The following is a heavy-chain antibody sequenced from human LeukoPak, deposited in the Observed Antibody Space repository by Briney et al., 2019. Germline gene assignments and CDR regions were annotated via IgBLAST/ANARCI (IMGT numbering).Heavy chain of an antibody. J-gene: IGHJ4*02. V-gene: IGHV3-21*01. D-gene: IGHD2-2*01. CDR1: GFTFSSYG. CDR2: ISKSSALK. Sequence: PGGSLRLSCAASGFTFSSYGMHWVRQAPGKGLEYVSSISKSSALKYYSESVRGRFTISRDNAENSLYLDMSNLGAEDTAVYFCVRGDNRDQWGQGTLVTVSS. CDR3: VRGDNRDQ.